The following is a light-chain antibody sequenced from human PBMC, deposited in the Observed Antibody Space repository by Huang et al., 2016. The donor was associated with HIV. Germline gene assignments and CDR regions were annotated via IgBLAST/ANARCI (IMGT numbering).Light chain of an antibody. J-gene: IGKJ1*01. CDR2: AAY. CDR3: QQSYSTPVT. V-gene: IGKV1-39*01. Sequence: DIQMTQSPSSLSASVGDRVTITCRESQTITSYLNWDQQKPGKAPKLLSYAAYTLQSGVPSRFSGSGSGTDFTLTISSLQPDDFALYYCQQSYSTPVTFAQGTKVEIK. CDR1: QTITSY.